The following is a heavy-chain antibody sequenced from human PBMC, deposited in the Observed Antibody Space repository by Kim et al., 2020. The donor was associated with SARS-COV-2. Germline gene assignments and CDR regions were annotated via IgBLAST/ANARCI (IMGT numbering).Heavy chain of an antibody. Sequence: GGSLRLSCAASGFTFSNAWMSWVRQAPGKGLEWVGRNKSKTDGGTTDYAAPVKGRFTISRDDSKNTLYLQMNSLKIEDTAVYYCTTVRFRSSVDYWGQGTLVTVSS. CDR2: NKSKTDGGTT. D-gene: IGHD6-6*01. CDR1: GFTFSNAW. J-gene: IGHJ4*02. CDR3: TTVRFRSSVDY. V-gene: IGHV3-15*01.